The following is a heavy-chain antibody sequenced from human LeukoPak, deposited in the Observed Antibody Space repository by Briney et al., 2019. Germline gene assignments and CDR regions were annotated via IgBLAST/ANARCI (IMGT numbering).Heavy chain of an antibody. CDR2: IYSGGST. J-gene: IGHJ4*02. V-gene: IGHV3-53*01. D-gene: IGHD4-17*01. Sequence: GGSLRLSCAASGFTVSANYMSWVRQAPGKGLDWVSVIYSGGSTYYAESVKGRFTISRANSKNTLSLQMNSLRAEDTAVYYCARGEDYGDYFDYWGQGTLVTVSS. CDR1: GFTVSANY. CDR3: ARGEDYGDYFDY.